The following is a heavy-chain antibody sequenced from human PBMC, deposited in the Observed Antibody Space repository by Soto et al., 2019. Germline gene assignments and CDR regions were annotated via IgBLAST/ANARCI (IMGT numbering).Heavy chain of an antibody. CDR2: ISYDGSNK. J-gene: IGHJ6*01. V-gene: IGHV3-30*18. D-gene: IGHD6-13*01. CDR3: AKEGSSSWYYYYYYGMDV. Sequence: GSLRLCCAAAGFTFSSYGMHWVRQAPGKGLEWVAVISYDGSNKYYADSVKGRFTISRDNSKNTLYLQMNSLRAEDTAVYYCAKEGSSSWYYYYYYGMDVWGQGTKVTVS. CDR1: GFTFSSYG.